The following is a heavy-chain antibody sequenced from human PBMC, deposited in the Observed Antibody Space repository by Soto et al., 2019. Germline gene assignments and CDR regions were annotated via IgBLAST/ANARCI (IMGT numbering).Heavy chain of an antibody. V-gene: IGHV1-18*04. CDR3: ARDCSSTSCHDAFDI. D-gene: IGHD2-2*01. CDR1: GYTFTSYG. J-gene: IGHJ3*02. CDR2: ISAYNGNT. Sequence: ASGKVSCKASGYTFTSYGISWVRQAPGQGLEWMGWISAYNGNTNYAQKLQGRVTMTTDTSTSTAYMELRSLRSDDTAVYYCARDCSSTSCHDAFDIWGQGTMVTVSS.